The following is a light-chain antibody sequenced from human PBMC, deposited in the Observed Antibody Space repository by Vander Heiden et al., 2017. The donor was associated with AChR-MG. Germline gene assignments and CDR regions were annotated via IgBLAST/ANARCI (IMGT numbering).Light chain of an antibody. CDR2: GVS. V-gene: IGLV2-8*01. CDR1: RRDHGGCNY. Sequence: QSALPQPPPSSGSPRQPVTISCTGTRRDHGGCNYVSWDPQPPGNAPQVMADGVSKRPSVVPDHFAGSKSSNTAFLTVTGLQAEEEAYYYCSSYATSDNVVFGGGTKLTVL. J-gene: IGLJ3*02. CDR3: SSYATSDNVV.